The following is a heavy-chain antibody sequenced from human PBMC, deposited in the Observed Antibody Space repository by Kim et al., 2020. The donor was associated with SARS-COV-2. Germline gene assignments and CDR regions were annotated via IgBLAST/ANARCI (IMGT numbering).Heavy chain of an antibody. Sequence: ASVKVSCKASGYTFTNYAMNWVRQAPGQGLEWMGWINTNTGDPTYAQGFRGRFVFSFDTSVYTASLQISGLKAEDTAVYYCAIDHFGRGGDIWGAFDSW. D-gene: IGHD2-21*02. V-gene: IGHV7-4-1*02. J-gene: IGHJ4*01. CDR3: AIDHFGRGGDIWGAFDS. CDR2: INTNTGDP. CDR1: GYTFTNYA.